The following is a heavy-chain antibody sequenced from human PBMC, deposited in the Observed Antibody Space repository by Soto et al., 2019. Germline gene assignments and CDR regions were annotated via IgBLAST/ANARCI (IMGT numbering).Heavy chain of an antibody. V-gene: IGHV4-61*01. CDR2: IYYSGST. J-gene: IGHJ6*02. D-gene: IGHD5-18*01. CDR3: ARVSRGDTAMASGYYYYGMDV. CDR1: GGSVSSGSYY. Sequence: SETLSLTCTVSGGSVSSGSYYWSWIRQPPGKGLEWIGYIYYSGSTNYNPSLKSRVTISVDTSKNQFSLKLSSVTAADTAVYYCARVSRGDTAMASGYYYYGMDVWGQGTTVTVSS.